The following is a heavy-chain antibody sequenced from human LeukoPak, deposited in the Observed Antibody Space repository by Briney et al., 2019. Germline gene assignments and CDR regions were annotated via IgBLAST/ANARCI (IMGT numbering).Heavy chain of an antibody. CDR2: ISYDGSNK. CDR1: GFTFSSYG. J-gene: IGHJ4*02. V-gene: IGHV3-30*18. CDR3: AKELYDYIWGGYRYALQGTNTLFDY. Sequence: GGSLRLSCAASGFTFSSYGMHWVRQAPGKGLEWVAVISYDGSNKYYADSVKGRFTISRDNSKNTLYLQMNSLRAEDTAVYYCAKELYDYIWGGYRYALQGTNTLFDYWGQGTLVTVSS. D-gene: IGHD3-16*02.